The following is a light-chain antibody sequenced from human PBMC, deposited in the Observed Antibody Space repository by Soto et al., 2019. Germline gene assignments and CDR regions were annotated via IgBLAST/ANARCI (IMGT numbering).Light chain of an antibody. CDR2: LAS. Sequence: DIVMTQSPLSLPVTPGEPASISCRSSQSLQHSNGYNYLDWYVQKPGQSPQILIYLASNRASGVPERFSGSGSGTDFTLKISRVEAEDVGTYYCMQALQTPALGQGTKVEIK. V-gene: IGKV2-28*01. CDR3: MQALQTPA. CDR1: QSLQHSNGYNY. J-gene: IGKJ1*01.